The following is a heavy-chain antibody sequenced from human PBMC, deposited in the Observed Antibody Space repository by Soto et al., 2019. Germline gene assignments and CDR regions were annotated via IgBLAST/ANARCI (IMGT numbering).Heavy chain of an antibody. V-gene: IGHV4-59*01. CDR3: ARGSRLAAFSY. CDR2: IYYSGST. Sequence: SETLSLTCTVSGGSISSYYWSWIRQPPGKGLEWIGYIYYSGSTNYNPSLKSRVTISVDTSKNQFSLKLSSVTAADTAVYYCARGSRLAAFSYWGQGTLVTVSS. J-gene: IGHJ4*02. D-gene: IGHD2-15*01. CDR1: GGSISSYY.